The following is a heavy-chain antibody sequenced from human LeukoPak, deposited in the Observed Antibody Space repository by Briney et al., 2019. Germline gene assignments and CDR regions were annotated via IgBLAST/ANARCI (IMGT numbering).Heavy chain of an antibody. CDR1: GGSISSGSYY. J-gene: IGHJ6*02. CDR3: TRQEAATAASFYGMDV. CDR2: IYYSGRT. D-gene: IGHD2-21*02. V-gene: IGHV4-39*01. Sequence: SETLSLTCSVSGGSISSGSYYWGWVRQPPGEGLEWIGNIYYSGRTYYNPSRKSRVTISADTSKNQLSLKLSSVTAADSAVYYCTRQEAATAASFYGMDVWGLGTAVTVSS.